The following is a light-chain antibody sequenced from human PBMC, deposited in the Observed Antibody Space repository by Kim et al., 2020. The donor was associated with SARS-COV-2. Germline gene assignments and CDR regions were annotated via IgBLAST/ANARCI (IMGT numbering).Light chain of an antibody. V-gene: IGLV2-14*03. CDR2: NVS. J-gene: IGLJ2*01. Sequence: SACTRTCGGVRVYNDVTWYQQHPGNAPKLQIYNVSIRPSGVSNRFSGSKSSNTASLTISGLQAEDEADYYCSSYTSSSTLVVFGGGTQLTVL. CDR1: CGGVRVYND. CDR3: SSYTSSSTLVV.